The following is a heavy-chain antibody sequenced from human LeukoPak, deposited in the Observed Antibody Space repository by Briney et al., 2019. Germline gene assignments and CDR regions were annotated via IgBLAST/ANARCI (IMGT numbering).Heavy chain of an antibody. CDR1: GGSFSGYY. CDR3: ARGVIAGAYLYYYYYGTVV. V-gene: IGHV4-34*01. CDR2: INHSGST. Sequence: PSETLSLTCAVYGGSFSGYYWSWIRQPPGKGLEWIGEINHSGSTNYNPSLKSRVTISVDTSKNQFSLKLSSVTAADTAVYYCARGVIAGAYLYYYYYGTVVWGQGPTVTVSS. D-gene: IGHD6-19*01. J-gene: IGHJ6*02.